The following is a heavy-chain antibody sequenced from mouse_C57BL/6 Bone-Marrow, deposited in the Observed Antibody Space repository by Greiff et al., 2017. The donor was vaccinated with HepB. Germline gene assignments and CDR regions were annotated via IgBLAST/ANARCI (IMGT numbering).Heavy chain of an antibody. CDR3: TPITTVEDFDV. V-gene: IGHV14-4*01. CDR1: GFNIKDDY. Sequence: EVQLQQSGAELVRPGASVKLSCTASGFNIKDDYMHWVKQRPEQGLEWIGWIDPENGDTEYASKFQGKATITADTSSNTAYLQLSSLTSEDTAVYYCTPITTVEDFDVWGTGTTVTVSS. D-gene: IGHD1-1*01. J-gene: IGHJ1*03. CDR2: IDPENGDT.